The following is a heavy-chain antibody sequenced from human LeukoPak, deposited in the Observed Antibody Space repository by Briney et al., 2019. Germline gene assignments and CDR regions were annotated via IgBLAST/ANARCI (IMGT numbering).Heavy chain of an antibody. CDR2: IYTSGST. J-gene: IGHJ5*02. CDR1: GGSISSGSYY. V-gene: IGHV4-61*02. D-gene: IGHD1-26*01. CDR3: AREVGATKFAWFDP. Sequence: PSQTLPLTCTVSGGSISSGSYYWSWIRQPAGKGLEWIGRIYTSGSTNYNPSLKSRVTISVDTSKNQFSLKLSSVTAADTAVYYCAREVGATKFAWFDPWGQGTLVTVSS.